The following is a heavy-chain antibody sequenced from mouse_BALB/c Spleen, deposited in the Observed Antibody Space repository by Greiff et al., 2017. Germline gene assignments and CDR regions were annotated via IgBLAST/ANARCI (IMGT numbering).Heavy chain of an antibody. CDR2: ISYSGST. CDR3: ASYGNSLYFDY. J-gene: IGHJ2*01. CDR1: GDSITSCY. Sequence: VQLKESGPSLVKPSQTLSLTCSVTGDSITSCYWNWIRKFPGNKLEYMGYISYSGSTYYNPSLISRISITRDTSKNQYYLQLNSVTTEDTATYYCASYGNSLYFDYWGQGTTLTVSS. V-gene: IGHV3-8*02. D-gene: IGHD2-1*01.